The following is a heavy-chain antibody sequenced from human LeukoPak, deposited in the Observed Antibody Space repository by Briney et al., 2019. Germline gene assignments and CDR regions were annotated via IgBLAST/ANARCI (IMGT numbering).Heavy chain of an antibody. Sequence: GGSLRLSCAASGFTFSSYSMNWVRQAPGKGLEWVSSISSSSSYIYYADSVKGRFTISRDNAKNTLYLQMNSLRAEDTAVYYYAKDYSRGATGNAFDIWGQGTMVTVSS. J-gene: IGHJ3*02. V-gene: IGHV3-21*04. CDR3: AKDYSRGATGNAFDI. D-gene: IGHD1-26*01. CDR1: GFTFSSYS. CDR2: ISSSSSYI.